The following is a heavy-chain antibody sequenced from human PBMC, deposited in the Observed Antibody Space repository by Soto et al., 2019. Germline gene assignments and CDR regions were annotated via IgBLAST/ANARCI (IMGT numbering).Heavy chain of an antibody. CDR2: IKSKTDGGTT. Sequence: EVQLVESGGGLVKPGGSLRLSCAASGFTFSNAWMSWVRQAPGKGLEWVGRIKSKTDGGTTDYAAPVKGRFTISRDDSXYXXYLQLNSLTTEDTAVYYCARGCDMVVVVAATPSDYWGQGTLVTVSS. D-gene: IGHD2-15*01. CDR1: GFTFSNAW. CDR3: ARGCDMVVVVAATPSDY. J-gene: IGHJ4*02. V-gene: IGHV3-15*01.